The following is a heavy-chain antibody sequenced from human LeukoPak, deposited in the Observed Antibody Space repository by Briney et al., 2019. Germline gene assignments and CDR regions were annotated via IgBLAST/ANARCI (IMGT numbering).Heavy chain of an antibody. Sequence: ASVKVSCKAAGYTFTNYDINWVRQATGQGLEWMGWMNPNSGNTGYAQKFQGRVTITRNSSIGTAYMELSSLRSEDTAVYYCAREGNRSSDSSASYPLDYWGQGTLVTVSS. J-gene: IGHJ4*02. D-gene: IGHD1-26*01. CDR1: GYTFTNYD. CDR2: MNPNSGNT. CDR3: AREGNRSSDSSASYPLDY. V-gene: IGHV1-8*03.